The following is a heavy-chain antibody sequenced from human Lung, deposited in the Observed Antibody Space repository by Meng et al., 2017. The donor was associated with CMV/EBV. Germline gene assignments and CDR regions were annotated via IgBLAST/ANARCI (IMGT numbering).Heavy chain of an antibody. Sequence: GEXXKISCAASGFTFSSYAMSWVRQAPGKGLEWVSAISGSGGSTYYADSVKGRFTISRDNSKNTLYLQMNSLRAEETAVYYCARAPIPYYGMDVWGQGATVTVSS. J-gene: IGHJ6*02. CDR2: ISGSGGST. CDR3: ARAPIPYYGMDV. V-gene: IGHV3-23*01. CDR1: GFTFSSYA.